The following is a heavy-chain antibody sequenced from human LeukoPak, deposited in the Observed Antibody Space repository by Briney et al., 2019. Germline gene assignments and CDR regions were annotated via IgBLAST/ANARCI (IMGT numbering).Heavy chain of an antibody. D-gene: IGHD5-18*01. Sequence: PGGSLRLSCAASGFTFSSYEMNWVRQAPGKGLEWVSSITSDSRYMYYADSVKGRFTISRDNAKNSLYLQMNSLRAEDTAVYYCARHFSGVTGYTYGRGIDYWGQGTLVTVSS. CDR2: ITSDSRYM. CDR1: GFTFSSYE. J-gene: IGHJ4*02. CDR3: ARHFSGVTGYTYGRGIDY. V-gene: IGHV3-21*01.